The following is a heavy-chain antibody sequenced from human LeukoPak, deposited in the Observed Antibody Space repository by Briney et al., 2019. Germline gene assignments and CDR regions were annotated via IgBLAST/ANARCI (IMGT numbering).Heavy chain of an antibody. V-gene: IGHV4-34*01. Sequence: RPSETLSLTCAVYGGSFSGYYWRWIRQPPGKGLEWIGEIDQSGSTNYNPSLKSRVTITIDTSKNQFSLKLNSVTAADTAVYYCAINDGSGSYYKSDYWGQGTLVTVSS. CDR3: AINDGSGSYYKSDY. CDR1: GGSFSGYY. CDR2: IDQSGST. J-gene: IGHJ4*02. D-gene: IGHD3-10*01.